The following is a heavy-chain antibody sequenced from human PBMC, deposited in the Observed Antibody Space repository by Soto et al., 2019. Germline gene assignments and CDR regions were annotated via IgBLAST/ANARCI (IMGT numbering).Heavy chain of an antibody. J-gene: IGHJ3*02. Sequence: QVQLVESGGGVVQPGRSLRLSCAASGFTFSTYAMHWVRQAPGKGLDWVAVISYDGSNKYYADSVKGRFTISRDNSKHTLYLQMNSLRAEDTTVYYCARGGPYYYDSSDWGAFHIWGQGTMVTVSS. CDR1: GFTFSTYA. CDR3: ARGGPYYYDSSDWGAFHI. V-gene: IGHV3-30-3*01. D-gene: IGHD3-22*01. CDR2: ISYDGSNK.